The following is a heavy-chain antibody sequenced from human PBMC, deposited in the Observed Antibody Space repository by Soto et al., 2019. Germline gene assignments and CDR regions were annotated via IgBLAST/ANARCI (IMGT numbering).Heavy chain of an antibody. CDR1: GFTFSDYH. J-gene: IGHJ4*02. CDR3: ARGRSHHSDYFDY. V-gene: IGHV3-21*01. Sequence: SLRLSCAASGFTFSDYHMTWVRQAPGKGLEWVSFISTGSSYIYYADSMKGRFTISRDDAKNSLYLQMTSLRAEDTAVYYCARGRSHHSDYFDYWGQGTLVTVSS. CDR2: ISTGSSYI.